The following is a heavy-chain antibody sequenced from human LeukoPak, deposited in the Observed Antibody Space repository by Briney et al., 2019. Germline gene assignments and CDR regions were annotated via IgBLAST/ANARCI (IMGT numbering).Heavy chain of an antibody. CDR3: ARVPGYCSSTSCLDDDY. D-gene: IGHD2-2*01. Sequence: ASVKVSCKASGGTFSSYAISWVRQAPGQGLEWMGGIIPIFGTANYAQKFQGRVTITADESTSTAYMELSSLRSEDTAVYYCARVPGYCSSTSCLDDDYWGQGTLVTVSS. CDR1: GGTFSSYA. V-gene: IGHV1-69*13. J-gene: IGHJ4*02. CDR2: IIPIFGTA.